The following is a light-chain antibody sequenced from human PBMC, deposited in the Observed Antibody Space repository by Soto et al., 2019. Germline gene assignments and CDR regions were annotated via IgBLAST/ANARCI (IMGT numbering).Light chain of an antibody. CDR3: QQSYSSPPT. Sequence: DTQMTQSPSTLSASVGDRVTITCRASQSLNIWLDWYQQKPGRAPKLLIYQASTLASGLPSRFSGSGSGPEFTLTINSLQSEDFATYNCQQSYSSPPTFGQGTKVDIK. V-gene: IGKV1-5*03. J-gene: IGKJ1*01. CDR1: QSLNIW. CDR2: QAS.